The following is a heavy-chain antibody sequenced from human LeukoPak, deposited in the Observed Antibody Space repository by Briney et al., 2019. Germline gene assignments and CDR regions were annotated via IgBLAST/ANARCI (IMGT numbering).Heavy chain of an antibody. J-gene: IGHJ4*02. CDR1: GFTFSSYS. V-gene: IGHV3-21*01. CDR3: ARDGGWALDY. Sequence: GGSLRLPCAASGFTFSSYSMNWVRQAPGKGLEWVSSISSSSSYIYYADSVKGRFTISRDNAKNSLYLQMNSLRAEDTAVYYCARDGGWALDYWGQGTLVTVSS. D-gene: IGHD2-15*01. CDR2: ISSSSSYI.